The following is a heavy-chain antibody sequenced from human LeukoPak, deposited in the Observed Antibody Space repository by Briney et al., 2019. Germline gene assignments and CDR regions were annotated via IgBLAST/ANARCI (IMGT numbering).Heavy chain of an antibody. CDR1: GFTFSSYA. Sequence: GGSLSLSCAASGFTFSSYAMIWVRQAPGRGLEGVSAISGSGGSTYYADSVKGRFTISRENSKNTLYLQMNSLRAEDTAVYYCASLWFGELARFYWGQGTLVTVSS. D-gene: IGHD3-10*01. CDR3: ASLWFGELARFY. CDR2: ISGSGGST. J-gene: IGHJ4*02. V-gene: IGHV3-23*01.